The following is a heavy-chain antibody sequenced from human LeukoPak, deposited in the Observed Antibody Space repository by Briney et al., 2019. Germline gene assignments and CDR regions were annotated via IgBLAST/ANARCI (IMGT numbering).Heavy chain of an antibody. J-gene: IGHJ4*02. CDR3: ARLQDDILTGLNYFDY. V-gene: IGHV4-39*01. CDR1: GGAISSSSYY. D-gene: IGHD3-9*01. Sequence: SETLSLTCTVSGGAISSSSYYWGWIRQPPGKGLEWIGGIYYSRSTYYNPSLKSRVTISVDTSKNQFSLKLSSVTAADTAVYYCARLQDDILTGLNYFDYWGQGTLVTVSS. CDR2: IYYSRST.